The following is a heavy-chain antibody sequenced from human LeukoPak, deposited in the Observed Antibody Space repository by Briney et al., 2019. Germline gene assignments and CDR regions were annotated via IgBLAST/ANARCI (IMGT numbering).Heavy chain of an antibody. J-gene: IGHJ6*04. Sequence: SETLSLTCAVYGGSFSGYYWSWIRQPPGKGLEWMGEINHSGSTNYNPSLKSRVTISVDTSKNQFSLKLSSVTAADTAVYYCARMDYGPYCYYGMDVWGKGTTVTVSS. CDR3: ARMDYGPYCYYGMDV. V-gene: IGHV4-34*01. CDR1: GGSFSGYY. CDR2: INHSGST. D-gene: IGHD4-17*01.